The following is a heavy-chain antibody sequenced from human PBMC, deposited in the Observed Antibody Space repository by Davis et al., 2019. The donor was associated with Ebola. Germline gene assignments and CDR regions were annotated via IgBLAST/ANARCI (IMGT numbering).Heavy chain of an antibody. D-gene: IGHD5-24*01. V-gene: IGHV3-21*01. CDR3: ARGRWLQSYYFDY. CDR2: ISSDGSYI. Sequence: GGSLRLSCVASGFTFSHYAMNWVRQAPGKGLEWVSSISSDGSYIFYADSAKGRFSISRDNAKNSLDLQMNSLKAEDTAVYYCARGRWLQSYYFDYWGQGTLVTVSS. J-gene: IGHJ4*02. CDR1: GFTFSHYA.